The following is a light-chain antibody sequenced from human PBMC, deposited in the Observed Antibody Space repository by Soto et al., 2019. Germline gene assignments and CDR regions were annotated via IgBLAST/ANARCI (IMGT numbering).Light chain of an antibody. CDR1: QSVSSSY. V-gene: IGKV3-20*01. CDR2: GAS. CDR3: QQYGSSPWT. Sequence: EIVLKQSPGTLSLYPGERATLSCRASQSVSSSYLAWYQQKPGQAPRLLIYGASSRATGIPDRFSGSGSGTDFTLTISRLEPEDFAVYYCQQYGSSPWTFGQGGNVDIK. J-gene: IGKJ1*01.